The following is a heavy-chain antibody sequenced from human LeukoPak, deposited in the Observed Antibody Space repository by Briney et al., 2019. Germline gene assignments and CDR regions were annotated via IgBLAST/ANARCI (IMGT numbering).Heavy chain of an antibody. J-gene: IGHJ3*02. V-gene: IGHV3-7*05. Sequence: SGGSLRLSCAASGFTFSRFWMNWVRQAPGRGLEWVVNIDQSGGRNNYVDSVKGRFTISRDNAKNSLFLEMSSLRADDTAVYFCARDVEGGTFDIWGQGTTVTVSS. CDR2: IDQSGGRN. D-gene: IGHD3-16*01. CDR1: GFTFSRFW. CDR3: ARDVEGGTFDI.